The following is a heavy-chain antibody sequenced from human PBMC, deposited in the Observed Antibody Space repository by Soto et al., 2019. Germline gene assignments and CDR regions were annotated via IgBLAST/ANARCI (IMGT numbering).Heavy chain of an antibody. V-gene: IGHV1-18*01. J-gene: IGHJ6*02. CDR2: ISAKNGDT. D-gene: IGHD1-26*01. CDR1: GYSFTRNG. Sequence: QVHLVQSGAELKKPGASVRVSCKASGYSFTRNGISWVRQAPGQGLGWMGWISAKNGDTNYAQKFQGRVIMTTDTPTSTAYMELRSLRSDDTAVYYCVRDRDSDTWPSRDVWGQGTTVTVSS. CDR3: VRDRDSDTWPSRDV.